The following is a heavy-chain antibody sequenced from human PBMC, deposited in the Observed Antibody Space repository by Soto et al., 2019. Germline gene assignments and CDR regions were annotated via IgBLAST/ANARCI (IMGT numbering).Heavy chain of an antibody. D-gene: IGHD6-19*01. CDR3: ARGFIAVAGSVSNFDY. V-gene: IGHV3-33*01. J-gene: IGHJ4*02. CDR1: GFTFSSYG. CDR2: IWYDGSNK. Sequence: GGSLRLSCAASGFTFSSYGMHWVRQAPGKGLEWVAVIWYDGSNKYYADSVKGRFTISRDNSKNTLYLQMNSLRAEDTAVYYSARGFIAVAGSVSNFDYWGQGTLVTASS.